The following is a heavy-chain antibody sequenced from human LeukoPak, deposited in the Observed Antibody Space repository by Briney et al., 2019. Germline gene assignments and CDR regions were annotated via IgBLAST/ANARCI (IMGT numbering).Heavy chain of an antibody. D-gene: IGHD2-15*01. J-gene: IGHJ5*02. V-gene: IGHV3-20*04. CDR3: ARSGYCSGGSCPHNWFDP. CDR1: GFTFDDYG. Sequence: PGGSLRLSCAASGFTFDDYGMSWVRHAPGKGLEWVSGINWNGGSTGYADSVKGRFTISRDNAKNSLYLQMNSLRAEDTALYYCARSGYCSGGSCPHNWFDPWGQGTLVTVSS. CDR2: INWNGGST.